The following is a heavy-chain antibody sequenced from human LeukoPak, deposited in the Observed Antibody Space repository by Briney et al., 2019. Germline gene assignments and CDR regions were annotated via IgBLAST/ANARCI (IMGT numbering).Heavy chain of an antibody. Sequence: GVLRLSCAASGFTFSSSWMQWVRQAPGQGLVWVSRINSDESVTTYTNSVKGRFTISRDNAKNTLYLQMNSLRAEDTAVYYCAKDTWVRRYFDYWGQGTLVTVSS. CDR1: GFTFSSSW. CDR3: AKDTWVRRYFDY. CDR2: INSDESVT. J-gene: IGHJ4*02. D-gene: IGHD2/OR15-2a*01. V-gene: IGHV3-74*03.